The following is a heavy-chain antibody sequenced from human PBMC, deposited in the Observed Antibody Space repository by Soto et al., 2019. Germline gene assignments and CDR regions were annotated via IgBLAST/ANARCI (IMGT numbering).Heavy chain of an antibody. D-gene: IGHD1-20*01. J-gene: IGHJ4*02. CDR2: ISSSGSTI. CDR3: ARVPYNWNLYSFDY. V-gene: IGHV3-48*03. CDR1: GFTFSSYE. Sequence: EVQLVESGGGLVQPGGSLRLSCAASGFTFSSYEMNWVRQAPGKGLEWVSYISSSGSTIYYADSVKGRFTISRDNAKNSLYLQMNSLRAEDTAVYYCARVPYNWNLYSFDYWGQGTLVTVSS.